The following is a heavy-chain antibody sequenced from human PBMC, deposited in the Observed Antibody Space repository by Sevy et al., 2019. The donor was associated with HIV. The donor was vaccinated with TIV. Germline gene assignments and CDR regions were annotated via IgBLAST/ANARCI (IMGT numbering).Heavy chain of an antibody. Sequence: GGSLRLSCAASGFNVSTAFMSWVRQAPGKGLEWLSVIYKSGNTYYLDAVLGRFTISRDNTRNILYLQMTSLRVEDTAMYYCVKSLGGPLNQWGQGTRVTVSS. CDR2: IYKSGNT. CDR3: VKSLGGPLNQ. J-gene: IGHJ4*02. D-gene: IGHD3-16*01. V-gene: IGHV3-53*01. CDR1: GFNVSTAF.